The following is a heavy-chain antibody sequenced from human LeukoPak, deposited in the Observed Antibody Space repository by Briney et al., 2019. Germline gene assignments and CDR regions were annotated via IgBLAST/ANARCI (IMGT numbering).Heavy chain of an antibody. CDR2: ISSSNNYI. D-gene: IGHD4-17*01. J-gene: IGHJ3*02. V-gene: IGHV3-21*01. CDR3: GGRGVTTGDNKAFDI. Sequence: NSGGSLRLSCAASGFTFSSYSMNWVRQAPGKGLEWISSISSSNNYIYYADSVKGRFTISRDNAKKSLYLQMNSLRAEDTAVYHCGGRGVTTGDNKAFDIWGPGKMVTVTS. CDR1: GFTFSSYS.